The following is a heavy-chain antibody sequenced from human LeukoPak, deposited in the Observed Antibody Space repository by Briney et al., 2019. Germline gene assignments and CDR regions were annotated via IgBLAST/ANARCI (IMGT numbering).Heavy chain of an antibody. D-gene: IGHD3-3*01. CDR2: ISSSSSYI. J-gene: IGHJ4*02. CDR3: ATYYDFWSSFDY. V-gene: IGHV3-21*01. Sequence: GGSLRLSCAASGFTFSSYSMNWVRQAPGKGLEWVSSISSSSSYIYYADSVKGRFTISRDNAKNSPYLQMNSLRAEDTAVYYCATYYDFWSSFDYWGQGTLVTVSS. CDR1: GFTFSSYS.